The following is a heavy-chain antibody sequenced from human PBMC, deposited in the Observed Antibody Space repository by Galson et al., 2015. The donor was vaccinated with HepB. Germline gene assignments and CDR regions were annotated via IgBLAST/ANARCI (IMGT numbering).Heavy chain of an antibody. CDR3: ARGSWPRVVAATKGDAFDI. CDR1: GGTFSRYA. CDR2: IIPIFGTA. D-gene: IGHD2-15*01. J-gene: IGHJ3*02. V-gene: IGHV1-69*13. Sequence: SVKVSCKTSGGTFSRYAISWVRQAPGQGLEWMGGIIPIFGTANYAQKFQGRVTITADESTSTAYMELSSLRSEDTAVYYCARGSWPRVVAATKGDAFDIWGQGTMVTVSS.